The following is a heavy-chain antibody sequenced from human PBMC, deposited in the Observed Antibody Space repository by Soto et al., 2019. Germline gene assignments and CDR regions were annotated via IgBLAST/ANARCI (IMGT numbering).Heavy chain of an antibody. Sequence: QVQLVQSGAEVKKPGSSVKVSCKASGGTFSSYTISWVRQAPGQGLEWMGRIIPILGIANYAQKFQGRVTITADKSTSTDYMELSSLRSEDTAVYYCARGDYGDYEYPPYYYYGMDVWGQGTTVTVSS. J-gene: IGHJ6*02. V-gene: IGHV1-69*02. CDR1: GGTFSSYT. D-gene: IGHD4-17*01. CDR2: IIPILGIA. CDR3: ARGDYGDYEYPPYYYYGMDV.